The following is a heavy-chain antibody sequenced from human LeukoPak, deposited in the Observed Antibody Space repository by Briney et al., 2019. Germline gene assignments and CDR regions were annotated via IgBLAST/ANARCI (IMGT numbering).Heavy chain of an antibody. CDR3: ARAGFYDSSGYYFR. CDR2: IYHSGST. D-gene: IGHD3-22*01. V-gene: IGHV4-30-2*01. J-gene: IGHJ4*02. CDR1: GGSISSGGYS. Sequence: PSETLSLTCAVSGGSISSGGYSWSWIRQPPGKGLEWIGYIYHSGSTYYNPSLKSRVTISVDRSKNQFSLKLSSVTAADTAVYYCARAGFYDSSGYYFRWGQGTLVTVSS.